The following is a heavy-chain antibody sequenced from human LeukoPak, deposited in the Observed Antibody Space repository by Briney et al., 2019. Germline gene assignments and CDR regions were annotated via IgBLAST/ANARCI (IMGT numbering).Heavy chain of an antibody. CDR1: GFTFSSYA. CDR3: AKDQGLRWYRDWYFDL. V-gene: IGHV3-23*01. J-gene: IGHJ2*01. D-gene: IGHD4-23*01. Sequence: AGGSLRLSCAASGFTFSSYAMSWVRQAPGKGLEWVSAISGSGGSTYYADSVKGRFTISRDNSKNTLYLQMNSLRAEDTAVYYCAKDQGLRWYRDWYFDLWGRGTLVTVSS. CDR2: ISGSGGST.